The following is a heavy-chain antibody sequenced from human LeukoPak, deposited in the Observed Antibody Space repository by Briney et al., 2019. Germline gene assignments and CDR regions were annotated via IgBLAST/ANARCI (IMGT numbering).Heavy chain of an antibody. V-gene: IGHV4-4*07. Sequence: SETLSLTCTVSGGAIGSHYWNWIRQPAGKGLEWIGRIYSSGYTNDNPFLKSRITMSVDMSKNQFSLRLNSVTAADTAVYYCARGEHSVDSWGQGMLVTVSS. D-gene: IGHD1/OR15-1a*01. CDR3: ARGEHSVDS. J-gene: IGHJ4*02. CDR1: GGAIGSHY. CDR2: IYSSGYT.